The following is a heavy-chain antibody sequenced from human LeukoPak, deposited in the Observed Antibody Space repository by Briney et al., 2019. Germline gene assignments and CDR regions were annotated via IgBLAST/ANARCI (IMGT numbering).Heavy chain of an antibody. CDR2: IYASGGA. CDR3: AREFSSGASAGTDC. CDR1: GGSISSYY. V-gene: IGHV4-4*07. D-gene: IGHD6-13*01. J-gene: IGHJ4*02. Sequence: PSETLSLTCTVSGGSISSYYRSWVRQPAGKGLEWIGRIYASGGANYNPSLKSRVTMSVDTSKNHLSLKVSSVTAADTAVYYCAREFSSGASAGTDCWGEGTLVTVSS.